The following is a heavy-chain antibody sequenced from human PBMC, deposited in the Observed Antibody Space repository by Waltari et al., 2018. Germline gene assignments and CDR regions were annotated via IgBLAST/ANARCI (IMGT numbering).Heavy chain of an antibody. V-gene: IGHV1-46*03. J-gene: IGHJ4*02. D-gene: IGHD5-18*01. Sequence: QFQLVQSGAEVKKPGASVKVSCDAYGFTFSNYYVHWVRQAPGQGLEWVALCSPSGASTRYAEKFQGRVTLTRDTSTSTVYMDLSSLISEDTAVYYCATCVSGSVTFPDYWGQGTLVTVSS. CDR2: CSPSGAST. CDR1: GFTFSNYY. CDR3: ATCVSGSVTFPDY.